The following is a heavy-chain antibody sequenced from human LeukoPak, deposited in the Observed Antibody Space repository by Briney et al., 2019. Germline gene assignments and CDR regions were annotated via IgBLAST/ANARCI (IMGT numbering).Heavy chain of an antibody. CDR1: GYTFTGYY. Sequence: ASVKVSCKASGYTFTGYYMHWVRQAPGQGLEWMGRINPNSGGTNYAQKFQGRVTMTRDTSVSTAYMELSRLRSDDTAVYNCARAGTYYDFWSGSIRDAFDVWGQGTMVTVSS. J-gene: IGHJ3*01. D-gene: IGHD3-3*01. V-gene: IGHV1-2*06. CDR3: ARAGTYYDFWSGSIRDAFDV. CDR2: INPNSGGT.